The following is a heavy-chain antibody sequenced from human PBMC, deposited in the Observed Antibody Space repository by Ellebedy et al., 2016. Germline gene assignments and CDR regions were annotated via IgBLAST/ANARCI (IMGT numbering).Heavy chain of an antibody. CDR2: IYHGGST. V-gene: IGHV4-30-2*01. CDR1: GASITSGGYS. CDR3: VRGHNIPGP. Sequence: SETLSLXCTVSGASITSGGYSWSWIRQPPGKGLEWIGHIYHGGSTYYKPSLKSRVTISVDRSKNQFSLKLSSVTAADTAVYYCVRGHNIPGPWGQGTLVTVSS. J-gene: IGHJ5*02. D-gene: IGHD2-21*01.